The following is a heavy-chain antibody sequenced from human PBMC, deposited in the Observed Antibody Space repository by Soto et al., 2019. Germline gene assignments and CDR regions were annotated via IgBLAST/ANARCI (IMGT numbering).Heavy chain of an antibody. J-gene: IGHJ4*02. V-gene: IGHV4-30-2*06. Sequence: QLQLQESGSGVVKTSETLSLTCTVSGASISYGGFSWSWIRESPGKGLEWIGYISHLENTYLHPSFKSRLTMSIDRTRNQFSLKLSSVTAADMAVYYCARGGGYDSFDYWGQGVLVTVSS. CDR2: ISHLENT. CDR3: ARGGGYDSFDY. CDR1: GASISYGGFS. D-gene: IGHD5-12*01.